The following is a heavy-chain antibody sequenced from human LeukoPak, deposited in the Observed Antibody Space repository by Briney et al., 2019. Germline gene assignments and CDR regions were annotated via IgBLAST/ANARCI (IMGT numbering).Heavy chain of an antibody. Sequence: SETLSLTCTVSGGSISSGSYYWSWIRQPAGKGLEWIGRIYTSGSTNYNPSLKSRVTISVDTSKNQFSLKLSSVTAADTAVYYCARDSRGLGAFDIWGQGTMVTVSS. V-gene: IGHV4-61*02. CDR2: IYTSGST. D-gene: IGHD6-19*01. CDR1: GGSISSGSYY. J-gene: IGHJ3*02. CDR3: ARDSRGLGAFDI.